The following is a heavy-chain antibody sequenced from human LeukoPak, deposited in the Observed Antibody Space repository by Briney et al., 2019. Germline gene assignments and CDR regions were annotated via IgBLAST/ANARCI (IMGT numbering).Heavy chain of an antibody. CDR1: GYTFTSYY. Sequence: ASVKVSCKASGYTFTSYYMHWVRQAPGQGLEWMGLINPTGGSTGYAQKLQGRVTMTTDTSTSTAYMELRSLRSDDTAVYYCARRRGGGLLWFGELIGNYYYYMDVWGKGTTVTISS. J-gene: IGHJ6*03. CDR2: INPTGGST. CDR3: ARRRGGGLLWFGELIGNYYYYMDV. V-gene: IGHV1-46*01. D-gene: IGHD3-10*01.